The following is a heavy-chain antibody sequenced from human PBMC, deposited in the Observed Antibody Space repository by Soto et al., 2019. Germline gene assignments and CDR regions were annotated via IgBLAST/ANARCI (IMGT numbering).Heavy chain of an antibody. D-gene: IGHD2-2*01. J-gene: IGHJ5*02. Sequence: EESLKISCTGFGYTFTTFWISWVRQMPGKGLEWMGRIDPRDSYVNYSPSFQGHVTISVDKSINTAYLQWGSLKASDTAMYYCARIYCTTATCDSWFDPWGQGTQVTVSS. CDR1: GYTFTTFW. CDR3: ARIYCTTATCDSWFDP. CDR2: IDPRDSYV. V-gene: IGHV5-10-1*01.